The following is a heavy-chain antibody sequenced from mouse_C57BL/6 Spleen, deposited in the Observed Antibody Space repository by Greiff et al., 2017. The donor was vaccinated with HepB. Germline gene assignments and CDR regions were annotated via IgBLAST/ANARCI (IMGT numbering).Heavy chain of an antibody. CDR1: GFTFSSYG. V-gene: IGHV5-6*02. Sequence: EVKLMESGGDLVKPGGSLKLSCAASGFTFSSYGMSWVRQTPDKRLEWVATISSGGSYTYYPDSVQGRFTISRDNAKTTLYLQMSSLKSEDTAMYYCARRTVVDWYFDVWGTGTTVTVSS. CDR2: ISSGGSYT. D-gene: IGHD1-1*01. J-gene: IGHJ1*03. CDR3: ARRTVVDWYFDV.